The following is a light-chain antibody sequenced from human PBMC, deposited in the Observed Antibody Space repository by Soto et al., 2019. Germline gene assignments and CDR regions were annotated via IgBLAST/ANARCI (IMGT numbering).Light chain of an antibody. Sequence: VLTQPASVSGSPGQSITISCSGTSGDVGTYNLVSWYQHHPGKAPKLMIYEGSKRPSGVSNRFSGSTSGNTASLTISGLQAEDEADYYCCSYAGSTTYVFGTGTKVTVL. CDR1: SGDVGTYNL. J-gene: IGLJ1*01. CDR3: CSYAGSTTYV. V-gene: IGLV2-23*01. CDR2: EGS.